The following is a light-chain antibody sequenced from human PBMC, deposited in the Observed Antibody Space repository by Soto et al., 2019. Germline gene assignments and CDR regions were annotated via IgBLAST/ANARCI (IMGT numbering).Light chain of an antibody. CDR2: DAS. V-gene: IGKV1-5*01. Sequence: DIQMTQSPSTLSASVGDRVTITCRANQSISSWLAWYQQKPGKAPKLLIYDASSLESGVPSRFSGSGSGTEFTLTISSLQPDDFATYYCQQYKTFGQGTKLEIK. CDR3: QQYKT. J-gene: IGKJ2*01. CDR1: QSISSW.